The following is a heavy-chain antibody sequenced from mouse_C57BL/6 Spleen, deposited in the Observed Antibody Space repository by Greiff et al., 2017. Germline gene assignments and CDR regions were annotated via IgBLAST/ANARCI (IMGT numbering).Heavy chain of an antibody. V-gene: IGHV1-81*01. CDR2: IYPRSGNT. Sequence: VKLQESGAELARPGASVKLSCKASGYTFTSYGISWVKQRTGQGLEWIGEIYPRSGNTYYNEKFKGKATLTADKSSSTAYMELRSLTSEDSAVYFCAREKGNYYGSSYAMDYWGQGTSVTVSS. J-gene: IGHJ4*01. CDR1: GYTFTSYG. D-gene: IGHD1-1*01. CDR3: AREKGNYYGSSYAMDY.